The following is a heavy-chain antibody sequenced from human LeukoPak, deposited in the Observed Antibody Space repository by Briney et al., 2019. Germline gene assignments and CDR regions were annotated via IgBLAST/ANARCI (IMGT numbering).Heavy chain of an antibody. CDR1: GGTFSSYA. V-gene: IGHV1-69*04. D-gene: IGHD3-10*01. Sequence: ASVKVSCKASGGTFSSYAISWVRQAPGQGLEWMGRIIPILGIANYAQKFQGRVTITADKSTSTAYMELSSLGSEDTAVYYCARDRAPGSYYGSGLVDAFDIWGQGTMVTVSS. CDR2: IIPILGIA. J-gene: IGHJ3*02. CDR3: ARDRAPGSYYGSGLVDAFDI.